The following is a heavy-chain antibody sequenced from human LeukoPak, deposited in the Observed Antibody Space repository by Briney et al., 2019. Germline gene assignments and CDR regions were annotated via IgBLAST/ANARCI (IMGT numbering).Heavy chain of an antibody. Sequence: PGGSLRLSCAASGFTFRSYSMNWVRQAPGKGLEWVSYISSDTSTIYYADSVKDRFTISRDNAKNSLYLQMNSLRAEDTAVYYCARDIAPGPVPAAILGFDYWGQGTLVTVSS. CDR2: ISSDTSTI. D-gene: IGHD2-2*02. V-gene: IGHV3-48*04. CDR1: GFTFRSYS. J-gene: IGHJ4*02. CDR3: ARDIAPGPVPAAILGFDY.